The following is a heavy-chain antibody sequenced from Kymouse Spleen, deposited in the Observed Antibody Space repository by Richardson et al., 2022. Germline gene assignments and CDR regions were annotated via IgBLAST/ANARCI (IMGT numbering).Heavy chain of an antibody. CDR2: IYSCGST. D-gene: IGHD6-19*01. Sequence: EVQLVESGGGLIQPGGSLRLSCAASGFTVSSNYMSWVRQAPGKGLEWVSVIYSCGSTYYADSVKGRFTISRDNSKNTLYLQMNSLRAEDTAVYYCARDGSSGPYYYYYGMDVWGQGTTVTVSS. CDR3: ARDGSSGPYYYYYGMDV. CDR1: GFTVSSNY. J-gene: IGHJ6*02. V-gene: IGHV3-66*03.